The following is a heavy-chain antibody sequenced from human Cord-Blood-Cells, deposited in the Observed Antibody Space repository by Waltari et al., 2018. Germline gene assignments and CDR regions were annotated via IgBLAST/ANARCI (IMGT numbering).Heavy chain of an antibody. Sequence: QVQLQESGPGLVKPSETLSLTCAVSGYSISSGYYWGWIRQPRGRGLEWIGSIYHSGSTYYNPSLKSRVTISVDTSKNQFSLKLSSVTAADTAVYYCARVATYYDFWSGYYDAFDIWGQGTMVTVSS. CDR1: GYSISSGYY. D-gene: IGHD3-3*01. CDR3: ARVATYYDFWSGYYDAFDI. J-gene: IGHJ3*02. CDR2: IYHSGST. V-gene: IGHV4-38-2*01.